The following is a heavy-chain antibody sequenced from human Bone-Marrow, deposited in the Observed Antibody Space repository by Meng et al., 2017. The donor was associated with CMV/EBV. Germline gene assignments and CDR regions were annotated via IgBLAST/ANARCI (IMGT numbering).Heavy chain of an antibody. CDR3: ARARTVTKTMDV. D-gene: IGHD4-11*01. CDR1: GFTFSSYA. J-gene: IGHJ6*02. V-gene: IGHV3-30*04. CDR2: ISYDGSNK. Sequence: GGSLRLSCAASGFTFSSYAMHWVRQAPGKGLEWVAVISYDGSNKYYADSVKGRFTISRDNAKNSLYLQMNSLRAEDTAVYYCARARTVTKTMDVWGQGTTVTVSS.